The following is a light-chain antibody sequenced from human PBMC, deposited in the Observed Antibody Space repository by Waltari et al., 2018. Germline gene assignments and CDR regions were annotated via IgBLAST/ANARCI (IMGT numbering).Light chain of an antibody. CDR3: QSYDTSNWV. J-gene: IGLJ3*02. CDR2: EDD. Sequence: NFMLTQPHSVSESPVKTVTISCTRSSGRIASNFVQWYQQRPGSAPTTVIYEDDQRPSGVPDRFSGSIDSSSNSASLTISGLETEDEADYYCQSYDTSNWVFGGGTKLTVL. CDR1: SGRIASNF. V-gene: IGLV6-57*04.